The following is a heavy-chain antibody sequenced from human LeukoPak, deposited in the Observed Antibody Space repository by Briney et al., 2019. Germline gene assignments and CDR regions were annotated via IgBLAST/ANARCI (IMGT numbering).Heavy chain of an antibody. V-gene: IGHV3-48*03. CDR2: ISSSGSTI. CDR3: AKDRGIAVDDGIDI. D-gene: IGHD6-19*01. J-gene: IGHJ3*02. Sequence: GGSLRLSCAASGFTFSSYEMNWVRQAPGKGLEWVSYISSSGSTIYYADSVKGRFTISRDNAKTSLYLQMNSLRAEDTALYYCAKDRGIAVDDGIDIWGQGTMVTVSS. CDR1: GFTFSSYE.